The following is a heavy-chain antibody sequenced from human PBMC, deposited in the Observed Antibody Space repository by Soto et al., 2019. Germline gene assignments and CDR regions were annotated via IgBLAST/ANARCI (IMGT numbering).Heavy chain of an antibody. CDR2: ISSSSSYI. CDR3: ARASVVVVGPPLD. CDR1: GFTFSSYS. J-gene: IGHJ1*01. V-gene: IGHV3-21*01. D-gene: IGHD3-22*01. Sequence: EVQLVESGGGLVKPGGSLRLSCAASGFTFSSYSMNWVRQAPGKGLEWVSSISSSSSYIYYADSVKGRFTISRDNAKNSLYLQMNSLRAEDTAVYYCARASVVVVGPPLDWGQGILVTVSS.